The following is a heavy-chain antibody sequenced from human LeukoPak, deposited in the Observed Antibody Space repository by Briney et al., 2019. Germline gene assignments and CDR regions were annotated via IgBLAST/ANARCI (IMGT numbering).Heavy chain of an antibody. D-gene: IGHD3-10*01. V-gene: IGHV1-46*01. CDR1: GYTFTSYY. Sequence: ASVKVSCKASGYTFTSYYMHWVRQSPGQGLESMGIINPSGGSTSYAQKFQGRFTMTRDTSTSTAYMELSRLRSEDTAVYYCARGDYYGSGSYFSLGYWGQGTLVTVSS. CDR2: INPSGGST. CDR3: ARGDYYGSGSYFSLGY. J-gene: IGHJ4*02.